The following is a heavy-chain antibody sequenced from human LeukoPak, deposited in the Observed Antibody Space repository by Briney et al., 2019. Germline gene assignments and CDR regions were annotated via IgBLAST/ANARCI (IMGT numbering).Heavy chain of an antibody. Sequence: GGSLRLSCAASGFTFSTYVMHWVRQAPGKGLEWVTAIQSDGSAEYYADSVKGRFTISGDNFKSTLYLQMNSLRAEDTAIYYCAADFDYWGQGTLVTVS. V-gene: IGHV3-30*19. CDR3: AADFDY. J-gene: IGHJ4*02. CDR1: GFTFSTYV. CDR2: IQSDGSAE.